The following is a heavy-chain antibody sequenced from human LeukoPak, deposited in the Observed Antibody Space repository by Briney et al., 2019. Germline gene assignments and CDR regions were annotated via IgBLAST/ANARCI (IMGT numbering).Heavy chain of an antibody. D-gene: IGHD6-13*01. CDR2: IYYSGST. V-gene: IGHV4-59*08. Sequence: PSETLSLTCTVSGGSISSYYWSWIRQPPGKRLEWIGYIYYSGSTNYNPSLKSRVTISVDTSKNQFSLKLSSVTTADTAVYYCARHGRIAAAEWFDPWGQGTLVTVSS. J-gene: IGHJ5*02. CDR1: GGSISSYY. CDR3: ARHGRIAAAEWFDP.